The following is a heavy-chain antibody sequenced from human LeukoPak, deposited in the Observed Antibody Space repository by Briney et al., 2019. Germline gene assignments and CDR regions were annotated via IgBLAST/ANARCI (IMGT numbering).Heavy chain of an antibody. V-gene: IGHV1-46*01. CDR1: GYTFTSYY. J-gene: IGHJ4*02. Sequence: ASVKVSCKASGYTFTSYYMHWVRQAPGQGLEWMGIINPSGGSTSYAQKFQGRVTMTRDTSTSTVYMELSSLRSEDTAVYYCARDHPTMVRSSLSDTGLNFDYWGQGTLVTVSS. CDR3: ARDHPTMVRSSLSDTGLNFDY. D-gene: IGHD3-10*01. CDR2: INPSGGST.